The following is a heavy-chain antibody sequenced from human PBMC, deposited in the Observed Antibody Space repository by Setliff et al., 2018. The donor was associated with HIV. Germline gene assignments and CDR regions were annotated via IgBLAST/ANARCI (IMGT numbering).Heavy chain of an antibody. CDR1: GGSISSDY. Sequence: PSGTLSLTCTVSGGSISSDYWSWIRQPPGKGLEWIGYVYHSGSTNYNPSLKSRVTISVDTSKNQFSMKLRSVTAADTAVYYCARLRSELGVFDYWVQGTLVTVSS. D-gene: IGHD1-26*01. J-gene: IGHJ4*02. CDR3: ARLRSELGVFDY. V-gene: IGHV4-59*08. CDR2: VYHSGST.